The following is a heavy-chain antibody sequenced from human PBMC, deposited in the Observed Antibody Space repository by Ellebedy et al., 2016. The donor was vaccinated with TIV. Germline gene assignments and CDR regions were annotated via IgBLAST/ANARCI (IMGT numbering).Heavy chain of an antibody. J-gene: IGHJ4*02. CDR2: INSDGSPT. D-gene: IGHD1-26*01. CDR1: GFTFSSYA. V-gene: IGHV3-74*01. Sequence: GGSLRLSCSASGFTFSSYAMHWVRQAPGKGLVWVSSINSDGSPTRYADSVQGRFTISRDNAKNTLYLQMNSVRAEDTAVYYCARVRYSGNYYDYWGQGALVTVSS. CDR3: ARVRYSGNYYDY.